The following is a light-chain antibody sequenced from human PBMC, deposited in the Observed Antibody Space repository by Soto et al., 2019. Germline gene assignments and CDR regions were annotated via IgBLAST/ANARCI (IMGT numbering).Light chain of an antibody. Sequence: DIQMTQSPATLSASVGDRVTITCRASQSIGSWLAWYQQKPGKAPKLLIYKASGLEAGVPSRFSGSGSGTEFTLTISSLQPDDVATYYCQQYNTFWTFGQGTKVDIK. CDR3: QQYNTFWT. V-gene: IGKV1-5*03. CDR1: QSIGSW. CDR2: KAS. J-gene: IGKJ1*01.